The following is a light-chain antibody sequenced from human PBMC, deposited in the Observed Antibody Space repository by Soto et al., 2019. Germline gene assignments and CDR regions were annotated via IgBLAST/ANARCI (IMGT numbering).Light chain of an antibody. CDR1: QSVRDN. J-gene: IGKJ5*01. CDR2: RAS. CDR3: QQRNNWPPIT. Sequence: EILLTQSPATLAVSPGEGATLSCRASQSVRDNLAWYQQKPGQAPRLLIYRASTRATGVPARFSGSGSGTDFTLTIDNLEPEDFAIYYCQQRNNWPPITFGQGTRLEIK. V-gene: IGKV3-11*01.